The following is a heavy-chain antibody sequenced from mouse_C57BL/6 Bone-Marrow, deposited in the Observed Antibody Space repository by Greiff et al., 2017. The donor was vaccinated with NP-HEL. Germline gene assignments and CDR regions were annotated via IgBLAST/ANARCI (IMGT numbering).Heavy chain of an antibody. CDR3: ARGGNYWYYFDY. CDR1: GYTFTTYP. V-gene: IGHV1-47*01. Sequence: QVHVKQSGAELVKPGASVKMSCKASGYTFTTYPIEWVKQNHGKSLEWIGNFHPYNDDTEYNEKFKNKATLTVEKSSSTVYLELSRLTSDDSSVYYGARGGNYWYYFDYWGRGTALTVSA. D-gene: IGHD2-1*01. J-gene: IGHJ2*01. CDR2: FHPYNDDT.